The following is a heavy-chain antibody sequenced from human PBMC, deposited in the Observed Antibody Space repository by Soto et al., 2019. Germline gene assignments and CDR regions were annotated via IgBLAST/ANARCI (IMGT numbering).Heavy chain of an antibody. J-gene: IGHJ4*02. Sequence: QVQLQESGPGLVKPSETLSLTCTVSGGSISSYYWSWIRQPPGKGLEWIGYIYYSGSTNYNPSLKSRVTISVDTSKNQFSLKLSSVTAADTAVYYCARDGNSSGYNDYWGQGTLVTVSS. CDR3: ARDGNSSGYNDY. V-gene: IGHV4-59*01. CDR1: GGSISSYY. D-gene: IGHD3-22*01. CDR2: IYYSGST.